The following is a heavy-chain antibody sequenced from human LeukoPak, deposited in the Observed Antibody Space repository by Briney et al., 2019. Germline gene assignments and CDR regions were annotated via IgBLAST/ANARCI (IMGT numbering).Heavy chain of an antibody. CDR1: GFTFSSYA. D-gene: IGHD2-2*01. Sequence: EGSLRLSCAASGFTFSSYAMSWVRQAPGKGLEWVSAISGSGGSTYYADSVKGRFTISRDNSKNTLYLQMNSQRAEDTAVYYCAKYQLPHSYYYYGMDVWGQGTTVTVSS. CDR2: ISGSGGST. V-gene: IGHV3-23*01. CDR3: AKYQLPHSYYYYGMDV. J-gene: IGHJ6*02.